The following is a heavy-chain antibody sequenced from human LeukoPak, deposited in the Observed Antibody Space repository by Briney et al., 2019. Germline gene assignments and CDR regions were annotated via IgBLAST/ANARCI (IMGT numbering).Heavy chain of an antibody. CDR2: IMPLFGTA. V-gene: IGHV1-69*05. CDR1: GGTFNNSA. J-gene: IGHJ5*02. D-gene: IGHD4-17*01. Sequence: SVKVSCKTSGGTFNNSAISWVRQAPGQGLEWLGGIMPLFGTAGYVQKFQGRVTITKDESTRTVYLELTSLTSDDTAVYYCARDVHGDYGSGWFDPWGQGTLVSVSS. CDR3: ARDVHGDYGSGWFDP.